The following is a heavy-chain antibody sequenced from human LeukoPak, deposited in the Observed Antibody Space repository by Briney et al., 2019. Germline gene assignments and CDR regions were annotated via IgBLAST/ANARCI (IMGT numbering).Heavy chain of an antibody. J-gene: IGHJ4*02. Sequence: GESLRLSCAASAFTFSSIAMSWVRQAPDKGLEWVSTISGSGGGTYYADSVKGRFTISRDDSKNTLYLQMNSLRADDTAVYYCAKDLGRYRNNFFDYWGQGNLVTVSS. V-gene: IGHV3-23*01. CDR3: AKDLGRYRNNFFDY. CDR1: AFTFSSIA. D-gene: IGHD1-26*01. CDR2: ISGSGGGT.